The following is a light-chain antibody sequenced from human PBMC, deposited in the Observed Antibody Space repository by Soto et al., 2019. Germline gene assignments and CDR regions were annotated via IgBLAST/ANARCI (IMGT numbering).Light chain of an antibody. Sequence: DIQMTQSPSSRSASVEDRVTITCRASQSISSYLNWYQQKPGKAPKLXIYAASSLQSGVPSRFSGSGSGTDFTLTISSLQPEDFATYYCQQSYSTPTWTLGQGTKVDIK. V-gene: IGKV1-39*01. CDR3: QQSYSTPTWT. J-gene: IGKJ1*01. CDR1: QSISSY. CDR2: AAS.